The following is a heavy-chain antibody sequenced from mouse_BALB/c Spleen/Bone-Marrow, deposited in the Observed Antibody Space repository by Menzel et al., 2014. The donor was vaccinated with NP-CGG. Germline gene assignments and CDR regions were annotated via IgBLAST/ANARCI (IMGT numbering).Heavy chain of an antibody. CDR3: ARSYRYEYYYAMDY. D-gene: IGHD2-14*01. V-gene: IGHV3-1*02. CDR2: IHYSGST. CDR1: GYSITSDYS. J-gene: IGHJ4*01. Sequence: EVQLQESGPDLVKPSQSLSLTCTVTGYSITSDYSWHWIRQFPGNKLEWMGYIHYSGSTNYNPSLKSRISITRDTSKNQFFLQLNSVTTEDTATYYCARSYRYEYYYAMDYWGQGTSVTVSS.